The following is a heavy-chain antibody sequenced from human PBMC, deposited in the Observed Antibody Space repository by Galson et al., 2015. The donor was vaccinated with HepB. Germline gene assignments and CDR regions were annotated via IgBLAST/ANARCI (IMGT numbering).Heavy chain of an antibody. D-gene: IGHD3-16*02. J-gene: IGHJ4*02. CDR3: ARDSYVWGSYRGEHFDY. CDR1: GFTFGSYA. Sequence: SLRLSCAASGFTFGSYAMHWVHQAPGKGLEWVAVISYDGSNKYYADSVKGRFTISRDNSKNTLYLQMNSLRAEDTAVYYCARDSYVWGSYRGEHFDYWGQGTLVTVSS. V-gene: IGHV3-30-3*01. CDR2: ISYDGSNK.